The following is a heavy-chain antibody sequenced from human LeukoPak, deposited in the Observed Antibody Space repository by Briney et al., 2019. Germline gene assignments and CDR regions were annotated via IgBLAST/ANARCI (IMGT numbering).Heavy chain of an antibody. D-gene: IGHD3-10*01. J-gene: IGHJ3*02. CDR2: ISSSSGST. V-gene: IGHV3-23*01. CDR3: AKGQSMVRGVITDDAFDI. CDR1: GFTFSSYA. Sequence: GGSLRLSCAASGFTFSSYAISWVRQAPGKGLEWVSAISSSSGSTYYADSAKGRFTISRDNSKNTLYLQMNSLRAEDTAVYYCAKGQSMVRGVITDDAFDIWGQGTMVTVSS.